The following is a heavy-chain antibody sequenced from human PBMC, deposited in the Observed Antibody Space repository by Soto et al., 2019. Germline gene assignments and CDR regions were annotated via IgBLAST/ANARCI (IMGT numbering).Heavy chain of an antibody. CDR3: ASFSNCSGGSCYRAGDY. Sequence: QVQLQESGPGQVKPSGTLSLTCAVSSGSISSSNWWSWVRQPPGKGLEWIGEIYHSGSTNYNPSLKSRVTISVDKSKNQFSLKLSSVTAADTAVYYCASFSNCSGGSCYRAGDYWGQGTLVTVSS. V-gene: IGHV4-4*02. D-gene: IGHD2-15*01. CDR2: IYHSGST. CDR1: SGSISSSNW. J-gene: IGHJ4*02.